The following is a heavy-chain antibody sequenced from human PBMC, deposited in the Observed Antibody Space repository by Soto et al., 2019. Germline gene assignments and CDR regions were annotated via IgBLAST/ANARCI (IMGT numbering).Heavy chain of an antibody. CDR3: AKTPPIYSSSWYVDY. V-gene: IGHV3-23*01. J-gene: IGHJ4*02. D-gene: IGHD6-13*01. CDR2: ISGSGST. CDR1: GFTFSSYA. Sequence: VQLLESGGGLVQPGGSLRLSCAASGFTFSSYAMSWVRQAPGKGLEWVSAISGSGSTYYADSVKGRFTISRDNSKNTLYLQMNSLKAEDTAVYYCAKTPPIYSSSWYVDYWGQGTLVTVSS.